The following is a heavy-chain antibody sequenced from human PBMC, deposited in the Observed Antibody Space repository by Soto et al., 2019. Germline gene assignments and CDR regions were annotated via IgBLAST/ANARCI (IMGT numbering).Heavy chain of an antibody. CDR1: GFTFGDYW. CDR3: ATAEVDY. V-gene: IGHV3-74*01. CDR2: MTSDGRTV. J-gene: IGHJ4*02. Sequence: AGGSLRLSCVTSGFTFGDYWMHWVRQPPGKGPEWVSRMTSDGRTVQYADSVKGRFTASRDNAKSTLYLQMNSLRAEDTAVYYCATAEVDYWGPGTLVTVSS.